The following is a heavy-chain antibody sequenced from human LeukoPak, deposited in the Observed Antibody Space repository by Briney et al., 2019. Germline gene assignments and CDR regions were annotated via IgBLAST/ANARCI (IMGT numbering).Heavy chain of an antibody. CDR1: GGSISSSSYY. CDR3: ARDNPPQYNSGWFAY. V-gene: IGHV4-61*02. CDR2: IYTSGST. Sequence: SETLSLTCTVSGGSISSSSYYWSWIRQPAGKGLEWIGRIYTSGSTNANPSLKSRVTMSVDTSENQFSLKLSSVTAADTAVYYCARDNPPQYNSGWFAYWGQGTLVTVSS. J-gene: IGHJ4*02. D-gene: IGHD6-19*01.